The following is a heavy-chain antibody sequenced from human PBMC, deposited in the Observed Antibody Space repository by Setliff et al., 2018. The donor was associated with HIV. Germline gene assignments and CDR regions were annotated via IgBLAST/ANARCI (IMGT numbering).Heavy chain of an antibody. D-gene: IGHD4-17*01. J-gene: IGHJ5*02. CDR3: VRQHGDYAFGP. CDR2: INYSGDT. V-gene: IGHV4-34*01. Sequence: SETLSLTCAAYGGSFPAYYWNWVRQPPGKGLEWIGEINYSGDTTYNPSLKNRVNMFIDTSKKQFSLKVSSVTAADTAVYYCVRQHGDYAFGPWGQGTLVTVSS. CDR1: GGSFPAYY.